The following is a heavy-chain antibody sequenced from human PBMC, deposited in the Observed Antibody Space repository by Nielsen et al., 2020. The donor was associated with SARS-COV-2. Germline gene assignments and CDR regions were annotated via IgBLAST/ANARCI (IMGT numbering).Heavy chain of an antibody. J-gene: IGHJ6*02. CDR1: GFTFSSYA. D-gene: IGHD6-13*01. V-gene: IGHV3-23*01. CDR3: AKDHSHDFPADGMDV. Sequence: GGSLRLSCAASGFTFSSYAMSWVRQAPGKGLEWVSAISGSGGSTYYADSVKGRFTISRDNAKNSLYLQMNSLRAEDTALYYCAKDHSHDFPADGMDVWGQGTTVTVSS. CDR2: ISGSGGST.